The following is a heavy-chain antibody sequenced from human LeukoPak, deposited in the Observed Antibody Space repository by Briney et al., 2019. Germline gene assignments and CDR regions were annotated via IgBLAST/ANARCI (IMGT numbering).Heavy chain of an antibody. CDR3: VREFSGSWYYFDY. Sequence: GASVKVSCKASGYTFTSCYMHWVRQAPGQGLEWMGIINPSGGSTSYAQKFQGRVTMTRDMSTSTVYMELSSLRSEDTAVYYCVREFSGSWYYFDYWGQGTLVTVSS. V-gene: IGHV1-46*01. CDR1: GYTFTSCY. J-gene: IGHJ4*02. D-gene: IGHD1-26*01. CDR2: INPSGGST.